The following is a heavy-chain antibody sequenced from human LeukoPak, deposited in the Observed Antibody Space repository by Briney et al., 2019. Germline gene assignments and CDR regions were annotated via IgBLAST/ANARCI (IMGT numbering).Heavy chain of an antibody. Sequence: SETLSLTCAVSGGSISTNTWWSWVRQPPGKGLEWIGQTSRDGNADYTPSLKSRVTISVDKSKNQLSLKLNSVTAADSAVYYCAKHGGRYFDSWGQGTLVTVSS. V-gene: IGHV4-4*02. CDR3: AKHGGRYFDS. D-gene: IGHD4-23*01. J-gene: IGHJ4*02. CDR2: TSRDGNA. CDR1: GGSISTNTW.